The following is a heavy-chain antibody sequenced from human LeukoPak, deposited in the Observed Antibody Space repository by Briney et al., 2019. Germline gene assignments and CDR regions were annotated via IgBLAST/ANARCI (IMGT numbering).Heavy chain of an antibody. CDR2: MNPNSGNA. CDR1: GYTFTSYD. V-gene: IGHV1-8*01. Sequence: GASVKVSCKASGYTFTSYDINWVRQATGQGLEWMGWMNPNSGNAGYAQKFQGRVTMTRNTSISTAYMELSSLRSEDTAVYYCARPPRHWEGMDVWGQGTTVTVSS. CDR3: ARPPRHWEGMDV. D-gene: IGHD1-26*01. J-gene: IGHJ6*02.